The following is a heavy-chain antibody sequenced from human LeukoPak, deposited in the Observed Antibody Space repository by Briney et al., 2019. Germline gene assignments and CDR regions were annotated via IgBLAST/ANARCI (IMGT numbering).Heavy chain of an antibody. CDR3: ARQETGMVLRYYYYYMDV. V-gene: IGHV4-39*01. J-gene: IGHJ6*03. CDR2: IYYSGST. CDR1: GGSISSSSYY. Sequence: PSETLSLTCTVFGGSISSSSYYWGWIRQPPGKGLEWIGSIYYSGSTYYNPSLKSRVTISVDTSKNQFSLKLSSVTAADTAVYYCARQETGMVLRYYYYYMDVWGKGTTVTVSS. D-gene: IGHD5-18*01.